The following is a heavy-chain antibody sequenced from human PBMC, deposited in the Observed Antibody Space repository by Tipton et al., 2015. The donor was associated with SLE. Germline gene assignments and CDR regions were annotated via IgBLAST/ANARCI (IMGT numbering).Heavy chain of an antibody. CDR1: GDSFSGYY. J-gene: IGHJ3*02. V-gene: IGHV4-34*01. D-gene: IGHD4-17*01. CDR2: INQSGST. CDR3: ARGLGTVTTRAFDI. Sequence: TLSLTCTVSGDSFSGYYWSWIRQPPGKRLEWIGEINQSGSTNHNPSLKSRVTISLDTSKNQFSLKLNSVTAADTAVYYCARGLGTVTTRAFDIWGQGTMVTVSS.